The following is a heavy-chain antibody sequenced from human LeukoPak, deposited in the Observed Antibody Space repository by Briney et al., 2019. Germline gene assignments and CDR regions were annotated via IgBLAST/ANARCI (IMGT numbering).Heavy chain of an antibody. CDR3: ARDRGYCSGGSCYDGHTPEGNWLDP. V-gene: IGHV1-69*13. D-gene: IGHD2-15*01. J-gene: IGHJ5*02. Sequence: ASVKVSCKASGGTFSSYAIRWVRQAPGQGLEWMGGIIPIFGTANYAQKFQGRVTITADESTSTAYMELSSLRSEDTAVYYCARDRGYCSGGSCYDGHTPEGNWLDPWGQGTLVTVSS. CDR1: GGTFSSYA. CDR2: IIPIFGTA.